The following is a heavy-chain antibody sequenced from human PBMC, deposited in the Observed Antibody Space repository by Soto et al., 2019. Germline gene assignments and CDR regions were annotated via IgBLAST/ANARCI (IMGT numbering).Heavy chain of an antibody. Sequence: SGKVSCKASGGTSSSYTISWVRQAPRQGLEWMGGIIPILGRATYAQKFQGRVTITADNSTSTAYMELRSLRSEDTAVYYCAKGEGPQVVAGSLYYYGMDVWGQGTTVTVSS. CDR2: IIPILGRA. D-gene: IGHD6-19*01. J-gene: IGHJ6*02. CDR3: AKGEGPQVVAGSLYYYGMDV. V-gene: IGHV1-69*10. CDR1: GGTSSSYT.